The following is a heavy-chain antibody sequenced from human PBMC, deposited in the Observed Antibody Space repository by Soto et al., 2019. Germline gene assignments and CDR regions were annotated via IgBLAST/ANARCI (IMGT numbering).Heavy chain of an antibody. V-gene: IGHV3-73*02. CDR3: TSLYDILAVYYAPHPYGMDV. CDR1: GFTFSGSA. Sequence: EVQLVESGGGLVQPGGSLKLSCAASGFTFSGSAMHWVRQASGKGLEWVGRIRSKANSYATAYAASVKGRFTISRDDSKNTAYLQMNSLKTEDSAVYYCTSLYDILAVYYAPHPYGMDVWGQGTTVTVSS. CDR2: IRSKANSYAT. D-gene: IGHD3-9*01. J-gene: IGHJ6*02.